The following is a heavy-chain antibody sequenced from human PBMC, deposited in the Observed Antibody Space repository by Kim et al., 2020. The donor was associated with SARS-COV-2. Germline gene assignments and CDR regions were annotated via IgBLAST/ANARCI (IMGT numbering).Heavy chain of an antibody. Sequence: SETLSLTCTVSGGSVSSGSYYWSWIRQPPGKGLEWIGYIYYSGSTNYNPSLKSRVTISVDTSKNQFSLKLSSVTAADTAVYYCARVRRYSYGYLPDYWGQGTLVTVSS. J-gene: IGHJ4*02. CDR3: ARVRRYSYGYLPDY. V-gene: IGHV4-61*01. CDR2: IYYSGST. CDR1: GGSVSSGSYY. D-gene: IGHD5-18*01.